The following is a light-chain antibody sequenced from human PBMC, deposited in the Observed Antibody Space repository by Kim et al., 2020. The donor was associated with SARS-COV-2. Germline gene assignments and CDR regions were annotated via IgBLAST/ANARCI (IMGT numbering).Light chain of an antibody. V-gene: IGLV5-45*02. CDR3: MIWHSSAWV. CDR2: YKSDADK. Sequence: LTCTLRSGINVGTYRIYWYQQKPGSPPQYLLRYKSDADKQQGSGVPSRFSGSKDASANAGILLVSGLQSEDEADYYCMIWHSSAWVFGGGTKLTVL. CDR1: SGINVGTYR. J-gene: IGLJ3*02.